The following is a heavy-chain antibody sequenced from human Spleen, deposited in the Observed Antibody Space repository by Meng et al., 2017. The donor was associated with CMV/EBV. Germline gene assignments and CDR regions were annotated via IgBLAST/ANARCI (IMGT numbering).Heavy chain of an antibody. CDR1: GGSIRSSSYY. J-gene: IGHJ5*02. V-gene: IGHV3-23*01. CDR2: ISGSGGST. D-gene: IGHD1-20*01. CDR3: AKMSLITGGGLDP. Sequence: ETLSLTCTVSGGSIRSSSYYWGWIRQPPGKGLEWVSAISGSGGSTYYADSVKGRFTISRDNSKNTLYLQMNSLRAEDTAVYYCAKMSLITGGGLDPWGQGTLVTVSS.